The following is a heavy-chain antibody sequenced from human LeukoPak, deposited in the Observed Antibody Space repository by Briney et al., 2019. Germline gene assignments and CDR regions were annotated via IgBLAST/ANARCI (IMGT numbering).Heavy chain of an antibody. CDR1: GFAFSSYS. Sequence: GGSLRLSCAASGFAFSSYSMNWVRQAPGKGLEWVSYISSSSSTIYYADSVKGRFTISRDNAKNSLYLQMNSLRDEDTAVYYCARAYGGTLWYYFDYWGQGTLVTVSS. J-gene: IGHJ4*02. D-gene: IGHD4-17*01. V-gene: IGHV3-48*02. CDR2: ISSSSSTI. CDR3: ARAYGGTLWYYFDY.